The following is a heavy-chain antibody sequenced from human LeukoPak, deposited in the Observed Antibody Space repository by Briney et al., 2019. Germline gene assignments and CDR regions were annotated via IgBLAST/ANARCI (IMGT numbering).Heavy chain of an antibody. CDR1: GFTFSSYW. CDR3: ARGIGYLYYYYYYYMDV. V-gene: IGHV4-34*01. CDR2: INHSGST. J-gene: IGHJ6*03. D-gene: IGHD3-22*01. Sequence: PGGSLRLSCAASGFTFSSYWMSWLRQPPGKGLEWIGEINHSGSTNYNPSLKSRVTISVDTSKNQFSLKLSSVTAADTAVYYCARGIGYLYYYYYYYMDVWGKGTTVTVSS.